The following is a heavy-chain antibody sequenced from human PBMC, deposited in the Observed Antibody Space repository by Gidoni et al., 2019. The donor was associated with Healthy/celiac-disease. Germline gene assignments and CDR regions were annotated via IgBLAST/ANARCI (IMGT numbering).Heavy chain of an antibody. J-gene: IGHJ6*02. CDR1: GGSISSSSYY. D-gene: IGHD2-2*01. CDR2: IYYSGST. V-gene: IGHV4-39*01. CDR3: ARHCSSTSCYYYGMDV. Sequence: QLQLQESGPGLVKPSETLSLTCTVSGGSISSSSYYWGWIRQPPGKGLEWIGSIYYSGSTYYNPSLKSRVTISVDTSKNQFSLKLSSVTAADTAVYYCARHCSSTSCYYYGMDVWGQGTTVTVSS.